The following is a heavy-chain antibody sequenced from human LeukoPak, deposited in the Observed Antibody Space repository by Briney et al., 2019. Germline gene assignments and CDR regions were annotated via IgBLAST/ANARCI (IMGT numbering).Heavy chain of an antibody. V-gene: IGHV3-30*04. CDR3: ARDYYGSGSSDY. J-gene: IGHJ4*02. D-gene: IGHD3-10*01. Sequence: GRSLRLSCAASGFTFSSYAMHWVRQAPGKGLEWVAVISYDGSNKYYADSAKGRFTISRDNSKNTLYLQMNSLRAEDTAVYYCARDYYGSGSSDYWGQGTLVTVSS. CDR1: GFTFSSYA. CDR2: ISYDGSNK.